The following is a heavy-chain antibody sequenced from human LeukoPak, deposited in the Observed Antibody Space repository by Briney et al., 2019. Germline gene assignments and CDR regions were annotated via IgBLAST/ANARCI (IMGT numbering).Heavy chain of an antibody. CDR1: GGSFSGYY. CDR2: INHSGST. V-gene: IGHV4-34*01. CDR3: ARLRVGSVWFGISLGGGYFDY. Sequence: PSQTLSLTCAVYGGSFSGYYWSWIRQPPGKGLEWIGEINHSGSTNYNPSLKSRVTISVDTSKNQSSLKLSSVPAADTAVYYCARLRVGSVWFGISLGGGYFDYWGQGTLVTVSS. J-gene: IGHJ4*02. D-gene: IGHD3-10*01.